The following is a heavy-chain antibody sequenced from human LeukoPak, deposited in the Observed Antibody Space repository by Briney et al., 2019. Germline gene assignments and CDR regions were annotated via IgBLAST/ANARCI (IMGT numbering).Heavy chain of an antibody. D-gene: IGHD1-26*01. CDR2: IYYSGST. J-gene: IGHJ4*02. V-gene: IGHV4-31*03. Sequence: PSETLSLTCTVSGGSISSGGYYWSWIRQHPGKGLEWIGYIYYSGSTYYNPSLKSRVTISVYTSKNQFSLKLSSVTAADTAVYYCARLLTPNGYYFDYWGQGTLVTVSS. CDR3: ARLLTPNGYYFDY. CDR1: GGSISSGGYY.